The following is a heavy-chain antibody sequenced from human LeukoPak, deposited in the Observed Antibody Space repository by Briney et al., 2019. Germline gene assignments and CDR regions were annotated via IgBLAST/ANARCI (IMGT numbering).Heavy chain of an antibody. CDR3: ARTHPEYCSSTSCYYAYYYYYGMDV. D-gene: IGHD2-2*01. CDR1: GGTFSSYA. CDR2: IIPIFGTA. V-gene: IGHV1-69*13. J-gene: IGHJ6*02. Sequence: SVKVSCKASGGTFSSYAISWVRQAPGQGLEWMGGIIPIFGTANYAQKLQGRVTITADESTSTAYMELSSLRSEDTAVYYCARTHPEYCSSTSCYYAYYYYYGMDVWGQGTTVTVSS.